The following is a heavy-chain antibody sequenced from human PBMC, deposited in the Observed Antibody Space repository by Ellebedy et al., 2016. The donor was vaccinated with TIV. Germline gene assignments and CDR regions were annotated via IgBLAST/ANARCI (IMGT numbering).Heavy chain of an antibody. V-gene: IGHV5-51*01. Sequence: GGSLRLXXKGSGYSFTSYWIGWVRQMPGKGLEWMGIIYPGDSDTRYSPSFQGQVTISADKSISTAYLQWSSLKASDTAMYYCARLEGEWLQYYFDYWGQGTLVTVSS. D-gene: IGHD5-12*01. CDR1: GYSFTSYW. CDR3: ARLEGEWLQYYFDY. J-gene: IGHJ4*02. CDR2: IYPGDSDT.